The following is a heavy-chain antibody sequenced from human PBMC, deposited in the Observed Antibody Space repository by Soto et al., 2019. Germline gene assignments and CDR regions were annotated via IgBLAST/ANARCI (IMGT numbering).Heavy chain of an antibody. J-gene: IGHJ6*02. CDR1: GGSFSGYY. CDR3: ARERRPRGNFAYYYGMDV. CDR2: INHSGST. D-gene: IGHD1-26*01. V-gene: IGHV4-34*01. Sequence: SETLSLTCAVYGGSFSGYYWSWIRQPPGKGLEWIGEINHSGSTNYNPSLKSRVTISVDTSKNQFSLKLSSVTAADTAVYYCARERRPRGNFAYYYGMDVWGQGTTVTVSS.